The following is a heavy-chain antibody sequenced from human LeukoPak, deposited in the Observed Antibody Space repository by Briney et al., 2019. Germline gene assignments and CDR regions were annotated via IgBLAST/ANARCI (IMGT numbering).Heavy chain of an antibody. Sequence: SETLSLTCAVYGGSFSGHYWTWIRQPPGKGLEWIGEIDHTGRSTYNPSLTSRVTISQDSSKNQFSLSLGSVLAADTAVYFCARGENSGSYFSYFDSWAQGTPVTVSS. CDR1: GGSFSGHY. CDR3: ARGENSGSYFSYFDS. V-gene: IGHV4-34*01. D-gene: IGHD3-10*01. CDR2: IDHTGRS. J-gene: IGHJ5*01.